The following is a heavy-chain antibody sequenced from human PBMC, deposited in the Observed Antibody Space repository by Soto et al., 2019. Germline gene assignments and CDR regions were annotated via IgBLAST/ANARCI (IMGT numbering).Heavy chain of an antibody. V-gene: IGHV4-39*01. CDR1: GGSISSSSYY. J-gene: IGHJ4*02. CDR3: ARHLPYCGGDCYSLDY. Sequence: SETLSLTCTVSGGSISSSSYYWGWIRQPPGKGLEWIGSIYYSGSTYYKLSLKNRVTISVDTSKNQYSLKLSSVTAADTAVYYCARHLPYCGGDCYSLDYWGQGTLVTVSS. D-gene: IGHD2-21*02. CDR2: IYYSGST.